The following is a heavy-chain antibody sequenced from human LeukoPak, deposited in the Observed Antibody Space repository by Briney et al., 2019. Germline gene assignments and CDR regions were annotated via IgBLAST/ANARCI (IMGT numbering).Heavy chain of an antibody. J-gene: IGHJ5*02. Sequence: GASVKVSCKASGYTFTSYGISWVRQAPGQGLEWMGWISAYNGNTNYAQKLQGRVTMTTDTSTSTAYMELRSLRSDDTAVYYCARAHAEGAVSSPKEFDPWGQGTLVTVSS. CDR3: ARAHAEGAVSSPKEFDP. D-gene: IGHD2-8*01. CDR2: ISAYNGNT. CDR1: GYTFTSYG. V-gene: IGHV1-18*01.